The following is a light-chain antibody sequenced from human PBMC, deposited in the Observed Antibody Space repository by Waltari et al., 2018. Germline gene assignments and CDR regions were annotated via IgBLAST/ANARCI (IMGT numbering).Light chain of an antibody. Sequence: DIQMTQSPSTLSASVGDRVTITCRASQNINSWLAWYQKKPGKAPKLLIYKASSLESGVPSRFSGSGSGTEFTLTISSLQPDDFATYYCQQHSNYWTFGQGTKVEIK. CDR2: KAS. CDR3: QQHSNYWT. CDR1: QNINSW. J-gene: IGKJ1*01. V-gene: IGKV1-5*03.